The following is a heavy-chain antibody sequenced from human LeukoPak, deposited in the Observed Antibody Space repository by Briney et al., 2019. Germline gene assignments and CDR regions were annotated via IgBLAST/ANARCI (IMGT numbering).Heavy chain of an antibody. Sequence: SETLSLTCTVSGASISSYYWSWIRQPPGKGLEWIGYLYNTRNTYYNPSLKSRVTISVDTSKNQFSLKLSSVTAADTAVYYCARGIVVVVAATPPYFDYWGQGTLVTVSS. CDR3: ARGIVVVVAATPPYFDY. CDR2: LYNTRNT. J-gene: IGHJ4*02. D-gene: IGHD2-15*01. V-gene: IGHV4-59*12. CDR1: GASISSYY.